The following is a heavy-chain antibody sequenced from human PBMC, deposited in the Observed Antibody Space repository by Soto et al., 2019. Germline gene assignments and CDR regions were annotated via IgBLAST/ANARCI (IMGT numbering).Heavy chain of an antibody. CDR3: ARDNYYDSTGTFDY. D-gene: IGHD3-22*01. CDR1: GGSISNYY. V-gene: IGHV4-59*01. Sequence: QVQLQESGPGLVKASETLSLTCTVSGGSISNYYWSWIRQPPGKGLEWIGYIYYSGSTKYNPSLMSRVTISVDTSKNQFSLKLTSVTAADTAVYYCARDNYYDSTGTFDYWGQGTLVTVSS. J-gene: IGHJ4*02. CDR2: IYYSGST.